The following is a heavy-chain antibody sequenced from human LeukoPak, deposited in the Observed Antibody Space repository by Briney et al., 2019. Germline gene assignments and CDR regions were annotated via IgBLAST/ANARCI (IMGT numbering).Heavy chain of an antibody. CDR2: TYYRSKWYS. V-gene: IGHV6-1*01. CDR1: GDSVSSNSAA. D-gene: IGHD6-13*01. J-gene: IGHJ5*01. CDR3: ARDRIAAGEFNS. Sequence: SQTLSLTCAISGDSVSSNSAAWNWIRQSPSRGLEWLGRTYYRSKWYSNYAVSVKSRITITPDTSKNQFSLRLNSVTPEDTAVYYCARDRIAAGEFNSWGQGTLVTVSS.